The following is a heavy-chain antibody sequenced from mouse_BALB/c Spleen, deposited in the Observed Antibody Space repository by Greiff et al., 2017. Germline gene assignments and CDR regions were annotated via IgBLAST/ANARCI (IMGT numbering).Heavy chain of an antibody. D-gene: IGHD4-1*01. CDR3: ARNSGTEDYAMDY. CDR1: GFSLTSYG. J-gene: IGHJ4*01. Sequence: VQLQQSGPGLVQPSQSLSITCTVSGFSLTSYGVHWVRQSPGKGLEWLGVIWSGGSTDYNAALISRLSISKDNSKSQVFYKMNSLQANDTAIYYCARNSGTEDYAMDYWGQGTSVTVSS. V-gene: IGHV2-2*02. CDR2: IWSGGST.